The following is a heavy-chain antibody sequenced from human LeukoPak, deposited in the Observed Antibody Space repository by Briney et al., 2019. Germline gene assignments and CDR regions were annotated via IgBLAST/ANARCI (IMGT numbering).Heavy chain of an antibody. V-gene: IGHV3-33*06. CDR3: AKTVSHYYYYMDV. CDR1: GFTFSSYG. CDR2: IWYDGSNK. Sequence: PGGSLRLSCAASGFTFSSYGMHWVRQAPGKGLEWVAVIWYDGSNKYYADSVKGRFTISRDNSKNTLYLQMTSLRAEDTAVYYCAKTVSHYYYYMDVWGKGTTVTVSS. J-gene: IGHJ6*03. D-gene: IGHD4-17*01.